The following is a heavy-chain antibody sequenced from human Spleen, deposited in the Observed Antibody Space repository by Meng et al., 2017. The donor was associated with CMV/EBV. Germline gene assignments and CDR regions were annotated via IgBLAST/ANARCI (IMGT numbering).Heavy chain of an antibody. Sequence: GGSLRLSCAASGFTFSSYSMNWVRQAPGKGLEWVSSISSSRYIYYADSVKGRFTISSDNSKNSLYLQMNSLRAEDTAVYYCARDKSEGWLLFIEDYGMDVWGQGTTVTVSS. J-gene: IGHJ6*02. CDR1: GFTFSSYS. CDR2: ISSSRYI. CDR3: ARDKSEGWLLFIEDYGMDV. D-gene: IGHD3-3*01. V-gene: IGHV3-21*01.